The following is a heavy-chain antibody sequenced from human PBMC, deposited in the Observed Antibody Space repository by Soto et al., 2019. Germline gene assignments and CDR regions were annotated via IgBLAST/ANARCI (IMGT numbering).Heavy chain of an antibody. J-gene: IGHJ3*02. D-gene: IGHD3-3*01. CDR2: INAGNGNT. CDR3: AREGYDFWSGYIAFDI. Sequence: QVQLVQSGAEVKKPGASVKVSCKASGYTFTSYAMHWVRQAPGQRLEWMGWINAGNGNTKYSQKIQGRVTITRDTSASTAYMELSSLRSEDTAVYYCAREGYDFWSGYIAFDIWGQGTMVTVSS. CDR1: GYTFTSYA. V-gene: IGHV1-3*01.